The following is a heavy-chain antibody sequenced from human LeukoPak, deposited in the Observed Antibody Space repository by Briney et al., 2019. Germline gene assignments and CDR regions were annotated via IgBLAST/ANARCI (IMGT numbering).Heavy chain of an antibody. CDR1: GNSFTSYG. Sequence: ASVKVSCKASGNSFTSYGISWVREAPGRGLEWVGYISAYDGETRYAQKFQGRVTLTTDTSTGTVYMEMRRLRSDDTAVYYCARGGKNYFDFWGQGTLVIVSS. J-gene: IGHJ4*02. CDR2: ISAYDGET. CDR3: ARGGKNYFDF. V-gene: IGHV1-18*01. D-gene: IGHD1-26*01.